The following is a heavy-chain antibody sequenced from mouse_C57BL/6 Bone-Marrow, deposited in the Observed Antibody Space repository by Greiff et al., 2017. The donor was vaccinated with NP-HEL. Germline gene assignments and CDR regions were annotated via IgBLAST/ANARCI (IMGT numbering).Heavy chain of an antibody. CDR2: TSYSGST. J-gene: IGHJ1*03. CDR3: ARYLLWYPYWYFDV. V-gene: IGHV3-8*01. D-gene: IGHD2-1*01. CDR1: GYSITSVY. Sequence: EVQRVESGPGLAKPSQTLSLTCSVTGYSITSVYWNWIRKFPGNKLEYMGYTSYSGSTYYNPSLKSRISITRDTSKNQYYLQLNSVTTEDTATYYCARYLLWYPYWYFDVWGTGTTVTVSS.